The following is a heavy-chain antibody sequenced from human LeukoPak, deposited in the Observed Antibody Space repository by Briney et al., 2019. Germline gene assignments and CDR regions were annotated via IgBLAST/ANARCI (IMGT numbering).Heavy chain of an antibody. J-gene: IGHJ4*02. CDR1: GFTFSSYG. D-gene: IGHD4-11*01. V-gene: IGHV3-48*04. CDR2: ISSSASTI. Sequence: GGSLRLSCSAFGFTFSSYGMHWVRQAPGKGLEWVSYISSSASTIKYADSVKGRLTISRDNAKNSLYLQMNSLRAEDTAAYYCARVNSNYFDCWGQGTLVTVSS. CDR3: ARVNSNYFDC.